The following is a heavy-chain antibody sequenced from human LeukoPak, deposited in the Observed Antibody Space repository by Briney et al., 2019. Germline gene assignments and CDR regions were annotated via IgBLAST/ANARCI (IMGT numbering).Heavy chain of an antibody. CDR2: INSDGSST. CDR3: VRGQLERPFDFYYGMDV. V-gene: IGHV3-74*01. D-gene: IGHD1-1*01. CDR1: GFTSSGYW. Sequence: GGSLRLSCVDSGFTSSGYWMHWVRQAPGKGLVWVSRINSDGSSTTYADSVKGRFTISRDNAKNTLPLQMNSLRAEDTAVYYCVRGQLERPFDFYYGMDVWGKGTTVTVSS. J-gene: IGHJ6*04.